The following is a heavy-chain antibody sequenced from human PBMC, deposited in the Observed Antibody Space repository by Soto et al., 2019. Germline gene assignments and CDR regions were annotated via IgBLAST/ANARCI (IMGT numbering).Heavy chain of an antibody. V-gene: IGHV4-59*12. CDR3: ARGTPSSGYYYGYFDY. CDR1: GGSISSYY. D-gene: IGHD3-22*01. Sequence: PSETLSLTCTVSGGSISSYYWSWIRQPPGKGLEWIGYIYYSGSTNYNPSLKSRVTISVDTSKNQFSLKLSSVTAADTAVYYCARGTPSSGYYYGYFDYWGQGTLVTVSS. CDR2: IYYSGST. J-gene: IGHJ4*02.